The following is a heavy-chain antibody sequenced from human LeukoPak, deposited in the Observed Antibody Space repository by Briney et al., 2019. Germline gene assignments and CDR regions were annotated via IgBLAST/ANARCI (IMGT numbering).Heavy chain of an antibody. CDR2: ISYDGSNK. CDR1: GFTFSSYA. CDR3: ARDSDYYYYGMDV. J-gene: IGHJ6*02. Sequence: GGSLRLSCAASGFTFSSYAMHWVRQAPGKGLEWVAVISYDGSNKYYADSVKGRFTISRDNSKNTLYLQMNSLRAEDTAVYYCARDSDYYYYGMDVWGQRTTVTVSS. V-gene: IGHV3-30-3*01.